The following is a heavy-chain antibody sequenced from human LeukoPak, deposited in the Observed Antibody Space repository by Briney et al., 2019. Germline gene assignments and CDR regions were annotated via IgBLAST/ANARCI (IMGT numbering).Heavy chain of an antibody. J-gene: IGHJ6*04. Sequence: GASVKVSCKASGYTFTGYYMHWVRQAPGQGLEWMGRINPNSGGTNYAQKFQGRVTMTRDTSISTAYMELSSLRSEDTAVYYCARDLVVPRPSFPGDSSAHRDDVWGKGTTVTVSS. D-gene: IGHD3-22*01. CDR3: ARDLVVPRPSFPGDSSAHRDDV. CDR2: INPNSGGT. CDR1: GYTFTGYY. V-gene: IGHV1-2*06.